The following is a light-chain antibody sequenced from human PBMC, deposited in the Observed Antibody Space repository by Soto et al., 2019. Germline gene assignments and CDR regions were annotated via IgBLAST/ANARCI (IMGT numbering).Light chain of an antibody. CDR3: TSYTSSTPFYV. V-gene: IGLV2-14*03. CDR2: DVS. CDR1: RTDVADGYDY. J-gene: IGLJ1*01. Sequence: QSVLTQPASVSGSPGQSIATSCTGVRTDVADGYDYVSWYQQHPGQAPQLIIYDVSNRPSGVSDRFSGSKSGNTASLTISGLQAEDEAEYYCTSYTSSTPFYVFRTGTKVTVL.